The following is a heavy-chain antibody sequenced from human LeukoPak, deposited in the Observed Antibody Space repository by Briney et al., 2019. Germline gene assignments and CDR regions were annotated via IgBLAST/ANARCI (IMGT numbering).Heavy chain of an antibody. Sequence: GSSLRLSCAASGFTFDDYAMHWVRQAPGKGLEWVSGISWNSGSIGYADSVKGRFTISRDNAKNSLYLQMNSLRAEDTALYYCAKGRQLAAFDYWGQGTLVTVSS. CDR3: AKGRQLAAFDY. D-gene: IGHD6-13*01. V-gene: IGHV3-9*01. CDR1: GFTFDDYA. J-gene: IGHJ4*02. CDR2: ISWNSGSI.